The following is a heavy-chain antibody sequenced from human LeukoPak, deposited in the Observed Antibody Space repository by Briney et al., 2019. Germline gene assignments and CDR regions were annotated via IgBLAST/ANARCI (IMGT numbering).Heavy chain of an antibody. CDR1: GFTFSDYA. V-gene: IGHV3-49*04. CDR2: IRNKVNGGTT. J-gene: IGHJ3*02. D-gene: IGHD3-22*01. CDR3: SRFYSSGWASGAFDI. Sequence: GGSLRLSCTTSGFTFSDYAVSWVRQAPGKGLEWIGFIRNKVNGGTTEYAASVKGRFTISRDDSKTIAHLQMSSLKTEDTAVYYCSRFYSSGWASGAFDIWGQGTMVTVSS.